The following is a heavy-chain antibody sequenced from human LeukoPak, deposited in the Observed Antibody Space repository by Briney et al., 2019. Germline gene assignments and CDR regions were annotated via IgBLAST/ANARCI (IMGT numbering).Heavy chain of an antibody. J-gene: IGHJ4*02. V-gene: IGHV3-23*01. CDR3: AKGSDGAGSYRPFDY. CDR2: INIGGGTT. D-gene: IGHD3-10*01. CDR1: GFTFSSST. Sequence: GGSLRLPCGASGFTFSSSTMRWLPQAPGKGREWVSAINIGGGTTSAESVKGRFTISRDNSKNTLYLQMNSLRAEDTAVYYCAKGSDGAGSYRPFDYWGQGTLVTVSS.